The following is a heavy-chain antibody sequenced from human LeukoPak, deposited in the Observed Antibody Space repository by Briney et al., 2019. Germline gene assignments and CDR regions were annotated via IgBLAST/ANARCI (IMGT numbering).Heavy chain of an antibody. CDR3: AKDFSAGVAAADY. J-gene: IGHJ4*02. V-gene: IGHV3-48*01. Sequence: PGGSLRLSCAASGFTFSSYTMNWVRQPPGKGLEWVSNIGTSSTTIYYADSVKGRFTISRDNAKNSLYLQMNSLRADDTAFYYCAKDFSAGVAAADYWGQGTLVTVSS. D-gene: IGHD6-13*01. CDR2: IGTSSTTI. CDR1: GFTFSSYT.